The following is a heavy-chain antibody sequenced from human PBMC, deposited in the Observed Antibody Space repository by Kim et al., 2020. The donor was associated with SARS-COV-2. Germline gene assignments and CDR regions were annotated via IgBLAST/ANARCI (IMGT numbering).Heavy chain of an antibody. CDR2: IYSGGSST. CDR3: AKDRRGYCSGGSCLVYYYYGMDV. J-gene: IGHJ6*02. CDR1: GFTFSSYA. Sequence: GGSLRLSCAASGFTFSSYAMSWVRQAPGKGLEWVSVIYSGGSSTYYADSVKGRFTISRDNSKNTLYLQMNSLRAEDTAVYYCAKDRRGYCSGGSCLVYYYYGMDVWGQGTTVTVSS. D-gene: IGHD2-15*01. V-gene: IGHV3-23*03.